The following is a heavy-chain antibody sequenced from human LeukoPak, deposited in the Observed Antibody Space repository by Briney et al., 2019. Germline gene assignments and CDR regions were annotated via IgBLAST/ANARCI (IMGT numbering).Heavy chain of an antibody. CDR3: AKDGSSRERAPYYYYYMDV. J-gene: IGHJ6*03. CDR2: IGSAGDT. CDR1: GFTFSNYD. V-gene: IGHV3-13*01. D-gene: IGHD1-1*01. Sequence: GGSLRLSCAASGFTFSNYDMHWVRQGIGKGLEWVATIGSAGDTYYPGSVKGRFTISRDNSKNTLYLQMNSLRAEDTAVYYCAKDGSSRERAPYYYYYMDVWGKGTTVTVSS.